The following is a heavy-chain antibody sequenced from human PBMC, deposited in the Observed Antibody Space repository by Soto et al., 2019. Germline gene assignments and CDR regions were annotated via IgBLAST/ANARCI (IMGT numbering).Heavy chain of an antibody. D-gene: IGHD6-19*01. J-gene: IGHJ6*02. CDR2: IIPIFGTA. V-gene: IGHV1-69*13. CDR1: GGTFSSHA. CDR3: ARFNMVAGPGYYGMDV. Sequence: ASVKVSCKASGGTFSSHAISWVRQAPGQGLEWMGGIIPIFGTANYAQKFQGRVTITADESTSTAYMELSSLRSEDTAVYYCARFNMVAGPGYYGMDVWGQGTTVTVSS.